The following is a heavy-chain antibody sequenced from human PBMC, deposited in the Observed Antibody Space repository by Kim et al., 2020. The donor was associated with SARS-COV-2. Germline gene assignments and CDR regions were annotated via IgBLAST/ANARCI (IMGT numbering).Heavy chain of an antibody. V-gene: IGHV4-39*01. D-gene: IGHD7-27*01. Sequence: SETLSLTCTVSGGSISSSSYYWGWILQPPGKGLEYIGSINYSGTTYFNPSLKSRVIVSVDTSKNQFSLLVTSVTAADTAVYYCALSATGDRAGLDFWGQGTLITVSS. CDR2: INYSGTT. J-gene: IGHJ4*02. CDR3: ALSATGDRAGLDF. CDR1: GGSISSSSYY.